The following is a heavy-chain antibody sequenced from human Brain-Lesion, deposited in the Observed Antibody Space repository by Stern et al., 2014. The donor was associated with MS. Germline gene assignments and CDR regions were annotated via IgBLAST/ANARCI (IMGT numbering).Heavy chain of an antibody. CDR2: IHPSGSA. Sequence: QVQLVESGPGLVKPSQTLSLTCTVSGGSISSGSDYWSWIRQPVGKGLEWIGRIHPSGSAFYTTSIKSRVTISTDTSMNQFSLELNSATAADTAIYYCASGYRIFDYWGQGILVTVSS. CDR1: GGSISSGSDY. D-gene: IGHD5-18*01. CDR3: ASGYRIFDY. J-gene: IGHJ4*02. V-gene: IGHV4-61*02.